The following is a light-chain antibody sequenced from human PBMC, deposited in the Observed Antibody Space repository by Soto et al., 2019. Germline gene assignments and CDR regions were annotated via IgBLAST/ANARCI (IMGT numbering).Light chain of an antibody. CDR2: NNN. V-gene: IGLV1-44*01. J-gene: IGLJ1*01. CDR1: SSNIGSNA. Sequence: QSFLTQPPSTSGTPGQRVTISCSGSSSNIGSNAVSWCQQLPGTAPKPLIYNNNQRPSGVPDRFSGSKSGTSASLAISGLQSEDEADYYCAAWDDSLIGYVFGTGTKVTVL. CDR3: AAWDDSLIGYV.